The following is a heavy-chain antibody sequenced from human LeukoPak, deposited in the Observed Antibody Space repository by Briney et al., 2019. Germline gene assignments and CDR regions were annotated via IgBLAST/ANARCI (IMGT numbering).Heavy chain of an antibody. V-gene: IGHV3-23*01. CDR1: GFTFCSFA. CDR2: ITGNHGPT. CDR3: TKGPNGDYVGAFDP. Sequence: GGSLRLSCAASGFTFCSFAMTWVRQAPGKGLEWVSSITGNHGPTYNTDSVKGRFTISRDNSQNTLYLQMNSLRAEDTAVYYCTKGPNGDYVGAFDPWGQGTLVTVSS. J-gene: IGHJ5*02. D-gene: IGHD4-17*01.